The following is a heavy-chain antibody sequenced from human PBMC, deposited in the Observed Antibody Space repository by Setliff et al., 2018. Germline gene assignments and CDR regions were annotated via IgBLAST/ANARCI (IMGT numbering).Heavy chain of an antibody. CDR2: INHSGST. V-gene: IGHV4-39*07. CDR3: ARETTMTYYFYYMDV. D-gene: IGHD4-17*01. J-gene: IGHJ6*03. CDR1: GGSISSGNYF. Sequence: PSETLSLTCTVSGGSISSGNYFWDWIRQSPGKGLEWIGEINHSGSTNYNPSLKTRVTISVDTSKNQFSLTLSSVTAADTAVYYCARETTMTYYFYYMDVWGKGTTVTVSS.